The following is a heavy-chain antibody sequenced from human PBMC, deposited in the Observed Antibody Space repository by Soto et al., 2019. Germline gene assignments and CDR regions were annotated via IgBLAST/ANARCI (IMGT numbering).Heavy chain of an antibody. CDR2: ISPYNGNT. CDR1: GYTFTSYG. V-gene: IGHV1-18*01. Sequence: QVQLVQSGAEVKKPGASVKVSCKASGYTFTSYGITWVRQAPGQGLEWMGWISPYNGNTKYAQKLQGRDTMTTDTSTSTAYMELRSLTSDDTAMYYCARNSSGRYNWFDPWGQGTLVTVSS. J-gene: IGHJ5*02. D-gene: IGHD6-19*01. CDR3: ARNSSGRYNWFDP.